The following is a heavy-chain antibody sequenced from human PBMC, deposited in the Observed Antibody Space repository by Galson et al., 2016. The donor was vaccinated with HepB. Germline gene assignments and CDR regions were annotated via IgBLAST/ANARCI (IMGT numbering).Heavy chain of an antibody. J-gene: IGHJ5*02. CDR2: INAYNVNT. V-gene: IGHV1-18*04. Sequence: SVKVSCKASGYTFTSYGISWVRQVPGQGLEWMGWINAYNVNTNYAQKLQGRVTMTTDTATSTAYMELRSLTSDDTAVYYCSRRAVAGTENWFDTWGQGTRVTVAA. CDR3: SRRAVAGTENWFDT. CDR1: GYTFTSYG. D-gene: IGHD6-19*01.